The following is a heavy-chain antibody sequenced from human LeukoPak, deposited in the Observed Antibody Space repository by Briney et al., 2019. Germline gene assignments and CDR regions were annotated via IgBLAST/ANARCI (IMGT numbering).Heavy chain of an antibody. CDR1: GGSFSGYY. Sequence: SETLSLTCAVYGGSFSGYYWGWIRQPPGKGLEWIGEINHSGSTNYNPSLKSRVTISVDTSKNQFSLKLSSVTAADTAVYYCASRGIKPYYDFWSGYFMMEDYWGQGTLVTVSS. CDR3: ASRGIKPYYDFWSGYFMMEDY. CDR2: INHSGST. D-gene: IGHD3-3*01. J-gene: IGHJ4*02. V-gene: IGHV4-34*01.